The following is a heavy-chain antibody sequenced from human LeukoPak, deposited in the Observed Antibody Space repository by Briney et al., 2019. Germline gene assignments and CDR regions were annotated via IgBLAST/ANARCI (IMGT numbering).Heavy chain of an antibody. J-gene: IGHJ1*01. CDR2: ISGSGGST. CDR3: AKDLRGGEYFQH. D-gene: IGHD3-16*01. V-gene: IGHV3-23*01. CDR1: GFTFSSYA. Sequence: GGSLRLSCAASGFTFSSYAMSWVRQAPGKGLEWVSAISGSGGSTYYADSVKGRFTISRDNSKNTLYLQMNSLGAEDTAVYYCAKDLRGGEYFQHWGQGTLVTVSS.